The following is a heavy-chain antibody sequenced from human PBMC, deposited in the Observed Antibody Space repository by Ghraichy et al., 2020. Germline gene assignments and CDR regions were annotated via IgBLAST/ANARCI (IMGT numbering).Heavy chain of an antibody. CDR3: ASGGVGALVY. CDR2: INHSGST. CDR1: GGSFSGYY. Sequence: SQTLSLTCAVYGGSFSGYYWSWSRQPPGKGLEWIGEINHSGSTNYHPSLKRRVTISVDTSKNQFSLKLSSVTATDTAVYYCASGGVGALVYWGQGTLVTVSS. D-gene: IGHD1-26*01. J-gene: IGHJ4*02. V-gene: IGHV4-34*01.